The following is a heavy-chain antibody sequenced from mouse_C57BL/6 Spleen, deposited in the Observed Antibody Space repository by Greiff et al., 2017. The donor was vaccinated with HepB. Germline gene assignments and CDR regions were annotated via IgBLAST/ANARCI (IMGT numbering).Heavy chain of an antibody. V-gene: IGHV1-72*01. CDR3: ARSDYDYDAYAMDY. CDR1: GYTFTSYW. CDR2: IDPNSGGT. Sequence: QVQLQQPGAELVKPGASVKLSCKASGYTFTSYWMHWVKQRPGQGLEWIGRIDPNSGGTKYNEKFKSKATLTVDKPSSTAYMQLSSLTSEDSAVYYCARSDYDYDAYAMDYWGQGTSVTVSS. D-gene: IGHD2-4*01. J-gene: IGHJ4*01.